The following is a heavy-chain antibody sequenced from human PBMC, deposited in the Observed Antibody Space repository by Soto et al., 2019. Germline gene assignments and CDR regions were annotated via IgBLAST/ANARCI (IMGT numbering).Heavy chain of an antibody. CDR1: GFTFSSYT. CDR2: ISGSGGTT. V-gene: IGHV3-23*01. CDR3: AKDQYCSGGSCYWNN. J-gene: IGHJ4*02. D-gene: IGHD2-15*01. Sequence: EVQLLESGGGLVQPGGSLRLSCAASGFTFSSYTMSWVRQTPGKGLECVSAISGSGGTTYYADSVKGRFIISRDNSKNTLYVQRNSLRAKDTAVYYGAKDQYCSGGSCYWNNWGQGTLVTVSS.